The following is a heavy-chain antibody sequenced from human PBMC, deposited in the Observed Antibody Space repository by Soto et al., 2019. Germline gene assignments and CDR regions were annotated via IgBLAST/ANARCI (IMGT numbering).Heavy chain of an antibody. J-gene: IGHJ5*02. V-gene: IGHV1-18*01. CDR2: ISTYSGDT. CDR1: GYTFFTYD. D-gene: IGHD5-12*01. CDR3: ARHHGPTTSENWLDP. Sequence: VHLVQSGVEVKTPGASVKVSCQASGYTFFTYDISWVRQAPGQGLEWMGWISTYSGDTKYAQKFQGRVTMTTYTSTTTAYLALRSLRSDDTAVYYCARHHGPTTSENWLDPWGQGTLVTVSS.